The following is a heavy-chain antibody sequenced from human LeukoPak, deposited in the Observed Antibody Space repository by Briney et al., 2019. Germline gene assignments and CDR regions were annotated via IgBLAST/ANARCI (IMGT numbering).Heavy chain of an antibody. J-gene: IGHJ4*02. CDR1: GFTFSNYN. V-gene: IGHV3-48*01. CDR3: ARDFAREFTIDY. Sequence: GGSLRLSCAASGFTFSNYNMNWVRQPPGKGLQWVSYISSSSNIIYYADSVKGRFTISRDNAKNSLFLQMNGLRAEDTAVYYCARDFAREFTIDYWGQGTLVTVSS. CDR2: ISSSSNII. D-gene: IGHD3-10*01.